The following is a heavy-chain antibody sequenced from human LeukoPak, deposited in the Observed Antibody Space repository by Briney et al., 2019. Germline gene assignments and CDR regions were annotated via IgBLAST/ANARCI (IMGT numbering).Heavy chain of an antibody. Sequence: GGSLRLSCAASGFTFSSYAMSWVRQAPGKGLEWVSAISGSGGSTYYADSVKGRFTISRDNSKNTLYLQMNSLRAEDTAVYYCAKVEDIVVVVADASDYWGQGTLVTVSS. V-gene: IGHV3-23*01. D-gene: IGHD2-15*01. CDR1: GFTFSSYA. CDR3: AKVEDIVVVVADASDY. CDR2: ISGSGGST. J-gene: IGHJ4*02.